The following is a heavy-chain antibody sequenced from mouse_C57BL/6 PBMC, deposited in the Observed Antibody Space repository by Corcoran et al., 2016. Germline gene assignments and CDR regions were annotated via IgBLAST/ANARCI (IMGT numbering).Heavy chain of an antibody. CDR2: INTYSGVP. CDR3: AREGITPDPHWYFDV. D-gene: IGHD1-1*01. J-gene: IGHJ1*03. Sequence: QIQLVQSGPELKKPGETVKISCKASGYTFTTYGMSWVKQAPGTGLKWMGWINTYSGVPTYADDFKGRFAFSLETSASTAYLQINNLKNEDTATYFCAREGITPDPHWYFDVWGTGTTVTVSS. V-gene: IGHV9-3*01. CDR1: GYTFTTYG.